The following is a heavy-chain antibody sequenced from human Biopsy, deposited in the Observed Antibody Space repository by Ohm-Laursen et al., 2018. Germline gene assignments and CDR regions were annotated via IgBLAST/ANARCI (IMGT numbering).Heavy chain of an antibody. J-gene: IGHJ6*02. D-gene: IGHD5-12*01. CDR3: ARVAGGYAYYYGMDV. V-gene: IGHV4-38-2*01. Sequence: GTLSLTCAVSGYSVTNDYYWGWIRQPPGKGLEWIGNIYYDGITYYNPSLKSRVAMSVDTSKNQFSRRLTSVTAADTAVYYCARVAGGYAYYYGMDVWGQGTTVIVSS. CDR2: IYYDGIT. CDR1: GYSVTNDYY.